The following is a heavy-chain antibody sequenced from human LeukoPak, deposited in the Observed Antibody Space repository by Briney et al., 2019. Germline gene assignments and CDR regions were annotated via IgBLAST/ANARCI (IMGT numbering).Heavy chain of an antibody. Sequence: SRTLCLTCAVSGYSISSGYYWGWIRQPPGKGLEYIGSVHHSADTYYNPSLKSRVTMSIDTSKNQFSLELNSVTAADTAVYYCARYGHWFDPWGQGTLVTVSS. J-gene: IGHJ5*02. CDR2: VHHSADT. D-gene: IGHD3-10*01. CDR1: GYSISSGYY. V-gene: IGHV4-38-2*01. CDR3: ARYGHWFDP.